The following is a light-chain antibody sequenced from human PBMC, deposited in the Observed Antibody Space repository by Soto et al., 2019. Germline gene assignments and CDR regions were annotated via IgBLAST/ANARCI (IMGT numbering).Light chain of an antibody. V-gene: IGKV1D-12*01. CDR2: AAS. CDR1: QAISTW. Sequence: DIQMTQSPSSVSASVGDRVTITCRASQAISTWLAWYQQKPGKAPKLLIYAASNLQTGVPSRFSGSGSWTVFTLTISSLQPEDFATYYCQQANSFPRTFGQGTKVEIK. CDR3: QQANSFPRT. J-gene: IGKJ1*01.